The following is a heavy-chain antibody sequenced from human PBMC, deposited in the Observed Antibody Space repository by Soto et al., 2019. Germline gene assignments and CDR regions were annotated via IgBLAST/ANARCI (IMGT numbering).Heavy chain of an antibody. J-gene: IGHJ4*02. V-gene: IGHV1-18*01. CDR3: ARASRYYWNYMMY. CDR2: VSAYNGNK. D-gene: IGHD1-7*01. Sequence: QVQLVQSGAEVKKPGASVKVSCKSSGYTFSNDAITWVRQAPGQGLDWRGWVSAYNGNKNYAQKFKARVTMTTDTSTSTAYMEIRSLRYDDTAVYFCARASRYYWNYMMYWGQGTLVTVSS. CDR1: GYTFSNDA.